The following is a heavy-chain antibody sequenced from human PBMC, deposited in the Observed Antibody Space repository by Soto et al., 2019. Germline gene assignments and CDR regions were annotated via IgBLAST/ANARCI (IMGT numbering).Heavy chain of an antibody. D-gene: IGHD5-12*01. CDR2: ISTYSGDT. CDR3: ARHHGPTTSENWFDP. CDR1: GYTFTSYD. J-gene: IGHJ5*02. Sequence: ASVKVSCKASGYTFTSYDISWVRQAPGQGLEWIGWISTYSGDTKYAQKFQGRVTMTTDTSTTTAYLELRSLRSDDTAVYYCARHHGPTTSENWFDPWGQGTLVTVSS. V-gene: IGHV1-18*01.